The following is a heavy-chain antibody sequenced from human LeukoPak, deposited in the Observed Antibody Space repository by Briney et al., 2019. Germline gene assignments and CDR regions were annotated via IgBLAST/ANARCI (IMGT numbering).Heavy chain of an antibody. V-gene: IGHV1-18*01. Sequence: ASVKVSCKTSGYTFNNYGIRWVRQAPGQGLEWMGWISVYNGNTNHAQKFQGRLTMTTDTSTSTAYMELRSLRFDDTAVYYCAKDEWVQGPRIRLDYWGQGTLVTVSS. CDR3: AKDEWVQGPRIRLDY. D-gene: IGHD1-26*01. J-gene: IGHJ4*02. CDR1: GYTFNNYG. CDR2: ISVYNGNT.